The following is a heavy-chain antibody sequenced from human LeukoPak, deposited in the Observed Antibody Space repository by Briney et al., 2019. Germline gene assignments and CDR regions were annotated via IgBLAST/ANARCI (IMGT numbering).Heavy chain of an antibody. Sequence: SETLSLTCTVSGGSISSSSYYWGWIRQPPGKGLEWIGSIYYSGSTYYNPSLKSRVTISVDTSKNQFSLKLSSVTAADTAVYYCARWDLDGGFDYWGQGTLVTVSS. V-gene: IGHV4-39*07. J-gene: IGHJ4*02. D-gene: IGHD1-1*01. CDR2: IYYSGST. CDR3: ARWDLDGGFDY. CDR1: GGSISSSSYY.